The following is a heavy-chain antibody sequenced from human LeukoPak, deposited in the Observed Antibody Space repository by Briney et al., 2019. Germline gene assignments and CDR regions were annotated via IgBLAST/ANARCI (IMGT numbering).Heavy chain of an antibody. V-gene: IGHV1-8*01. CDR3: ARATVPGSFPLPTWLDP. J-gene: IGHJ5*02. CDR1: GYTFMSHD. Sequence: ASVKVSCKASGYTFMSHDINWVRQATGQGLEWMGWMNPKSGNTGYAQKFQGRITMTRDTSMGTAYMELRSLRSEDTGVYYCARATVPGSFPLPTWLDPWGQGTLVSVSS. CDR2: MNPKSGNT. D-gene: IGHD1-26*01.